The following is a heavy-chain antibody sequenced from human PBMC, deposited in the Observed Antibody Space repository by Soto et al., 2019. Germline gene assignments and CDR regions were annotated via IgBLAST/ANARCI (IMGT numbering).Heavy chain of an antibody. Sequence: QVLLVQSGSEVKKPGASMKVSCQTSGYTFSDFALTWVRQVPDKGLEWLGWISPYTGKTNYAQRVHDRVALTIDTSTRTAYLELRSLTSDDTAVYYCARLGWELLSGRRYFDYWGQGTLVTVSS. CDR1: GYTFSDFA. CDR3: ARLGWELLSGRRYFDY. CDR2: ISPYTGKT. V-gene: IGHV1-18*04. J-gene: IGHJ4*02. D-gene: IGHD1-26*01.